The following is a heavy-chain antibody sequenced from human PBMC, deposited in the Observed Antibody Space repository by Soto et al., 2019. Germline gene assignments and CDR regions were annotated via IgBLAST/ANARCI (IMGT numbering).Heavy chain of an antibody. J-gene: IGHJ4*02. CDR1: GGSISSGGYY. Sequence: PSETLSLTCTVSGGSISSGGYYWSWIRQHPGKGLEWIGYIYYSGSTYYNPSLKSRVTISVDTSKNQFSLKLSSVTAADTAVYYCARDEGSSWYGGPSGYFDYWGQGTLVTVYS. CDR2: IYYSGST. D-gene: IGHD6-13*01. CDR3: ARDEGSSWYGGPSGYFDY. V-gene: IGHV4-31*03.